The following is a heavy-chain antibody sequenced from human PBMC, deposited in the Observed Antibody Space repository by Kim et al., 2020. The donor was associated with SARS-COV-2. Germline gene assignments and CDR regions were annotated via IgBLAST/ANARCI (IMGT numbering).Heavy chain of an antibody. J-gene: IGHJ4*02. CDR3: TRLYSYATDFDY. D-gene: IGHD5-18*01. CDR2: IRSKAHGGTT. V-gene: IGHV3-49*04. CDR1: GFTFGDYA. Sequence: GGSLRLSCTASGFTFGDYAMSWVRQAPGKGLEWVGFIRSKAHGGTTEYAASVKGRFTISRDDSKSIAYLQMNSLKTEDTAVYYCTRLYSYATDFDYWGQGTLVTVSS.